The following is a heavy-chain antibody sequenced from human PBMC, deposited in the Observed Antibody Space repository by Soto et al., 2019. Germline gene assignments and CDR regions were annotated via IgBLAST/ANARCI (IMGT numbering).Heavy chain of an antibody. CDR3: VRGKDQYNTLTYSYYDQ. Sequence: GGSLRLSCAASGFTGSRYWMHWVRQAPGVGLMWVSRINSDGSMTSYADSVKGRFTISRDNAKNTVYLHMNSLRAEDTARYYCVRGKDQYNTLTYSYYDQWVQGTLVTVSS. CDR1: GFTGSRYW. CDR2: INSDGSMT. J-gene: IGHJ5*02. D-gene: IGHD4-4*01. V-gene: IGHV3-74*01.